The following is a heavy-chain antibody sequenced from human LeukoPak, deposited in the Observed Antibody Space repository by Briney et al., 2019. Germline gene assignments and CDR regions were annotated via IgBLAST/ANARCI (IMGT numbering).Heavy chain of an antibody. D-gene: IGHD3-9*01. CDR3: ARPFDGLFDY. J-gene: IGHJ4*02. V-gene: IGHV4-34*01. Sequence: SETLSLTCAVYGGSFSGYYWSWIRQPPGKGLEWIGSICYSGSTYYNPSLESRVTISVDTSKNQFSLKLSSVTAADTAVYYCARPFDGLFDYWGQGTLVTVSS. CDR1: GGSFSGYY. CDR2: ICYSGST.